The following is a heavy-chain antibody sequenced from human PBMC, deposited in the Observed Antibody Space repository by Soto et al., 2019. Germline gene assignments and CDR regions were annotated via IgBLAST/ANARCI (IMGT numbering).Heavy chain of an antibody. CDR1: GYTFTSYG. CDR3: TIDTTMGRRYSYEPAEPDV. Sequence: ASVKVSCKASGYTFTSYGISWVRQAPGQGLEWMGWISAYNGNTNYAQKLQGRVTMTTDTSTSTAYMELRSLRSDDTAVYYCTIDTTMGRRYSYEPAEPDVMGQENTVTVS. J-gene: IGHJ6*02. CDR2: ISAYNGNT. V-gene: IGHV1-18*01. D-gene: IGHD5-18*01.